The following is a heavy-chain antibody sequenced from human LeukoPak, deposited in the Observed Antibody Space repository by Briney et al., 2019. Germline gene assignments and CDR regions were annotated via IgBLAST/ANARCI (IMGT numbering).Heavy chain of an antibody. V-gene: IGHV1-18*04. D-gene: IGHD3-9*01. CDR2: ISAYNGNT. J-gene: IGHJ4*02. CDR1: GYSFTRYG. CDR3: VRWGEYYDILTGYSDY. Sequence: ASVKVSCMASGYSFTRYGLCWVRQTPGQGLEWMGWISAYNGNTNYTQKLQGRVTLTTDTFTSTAYMEVRRLRSDGTAVYVCVRWGEYYDILTGYSDYGGEGPLVTVS.